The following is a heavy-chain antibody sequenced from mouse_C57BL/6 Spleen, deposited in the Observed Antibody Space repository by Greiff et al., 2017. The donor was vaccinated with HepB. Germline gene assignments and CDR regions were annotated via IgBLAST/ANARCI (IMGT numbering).Heavy chain of an antibody. Sequence: EVKLVESGPGLVKPSQSLSLTCSVTGYSITSGYYWNWIRQFPGNKLEWMGYISYDGSNNYNPSLKNRISITRDTSKNQFFLKLNSVTTEDTATYYCASCGYYGFDYWGQGTTLTVSS. CDR1: GYSITSGYY. CDR2: ISYDGSN. J-gene: IGHJ2*01. CDR3: ASCGYYGFDY. D-gene: IGHD1-1*01. V-gene: IGHV3-6*01.